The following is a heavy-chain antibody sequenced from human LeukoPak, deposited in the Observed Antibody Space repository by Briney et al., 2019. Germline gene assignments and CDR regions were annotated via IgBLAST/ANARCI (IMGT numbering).Heavy chain of an antibody. CDR2: INYSGRT. CDR1: GDSISISSQY. D-gene: IGHD5-12*01. V-gene: IGHV4-39*01. Sequence: SETLSLTCTVSGDSISISSQYWGWIRQPPGRGLEWNGTINYSGRTYYKPALKSRMTISVDTSKNQYSLKLSSATAADTAVYYCARHWDGYSAYDLTIAAVKPDYFDYCGQGTLVTVSS. J-gene: IGHJ4*02. CDR3: ARHWDGYSAYDLTIAAVKPDYFDY.